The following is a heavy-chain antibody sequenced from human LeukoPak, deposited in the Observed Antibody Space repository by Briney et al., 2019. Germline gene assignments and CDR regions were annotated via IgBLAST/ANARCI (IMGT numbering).Heavy chain of an antibody. J-gene: IGHJ3*02. V-gene: IGHV4-39*07. CDR2: IYYSGST. CDR1: GGSISSSSYY. D-gene: IGHD3-10*01. Sequence: SETLSLTCTVSGGSISSSSYYWGWIRQPPGKGLEWIGSIYYSGSTYYNPSLKSRVTISVDTSKNQSSLKLSSVTAADTAVYYCARPRLGSGSYPIDAFDIWGQGTMVTVSS. CDR3: ARPRLGSGSYPIDAFDI.